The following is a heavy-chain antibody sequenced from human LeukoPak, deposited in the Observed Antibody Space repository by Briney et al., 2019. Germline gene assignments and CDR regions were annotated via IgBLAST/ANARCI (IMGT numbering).Heavy chain of an antibody. Sequence: GGTLRLSCAASGFTFSSYGMSWVRQAPGKGLEWVSDISGRDGSTYYADSVKGRFTISRDKSKNTLYLQMNILRAEDTAVYYCAKEKGGYYIGFDHWGQGTLVTVSS. CDR1: GFTFSSYG. D-gene: IGHD3-22*01. CDR2: ISGRDGST. CDR3: AKEKGGYYIGFDH. V-gene: IGHV3-23*01. J-gene: IGHJ4*02.